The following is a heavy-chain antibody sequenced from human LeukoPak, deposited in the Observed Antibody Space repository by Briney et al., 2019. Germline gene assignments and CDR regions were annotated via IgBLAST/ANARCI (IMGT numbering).Heavy chain of an antibody. CDR3: ARGPDYYGSGRALYFDY. V-gene: IGHV4-38-2*01. CDR1: GFSISSGFF. D-gene: IGHD3-10*01. J-gene: IGHJ4*02. CDR2: IFHTGST. Sequence: PSAPLSLPCAASGFSISSGFFWGWLRQPPGKGLGWVGSIFHTGSTYYNPSLNSGVTISVDTSKNQLSLKLRSVTAADTAVYYCARGPDYYGSGRALYFDYWGQGILVTVSS.